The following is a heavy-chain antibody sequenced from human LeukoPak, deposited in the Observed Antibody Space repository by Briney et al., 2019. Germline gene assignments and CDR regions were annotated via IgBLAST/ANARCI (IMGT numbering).Heavy chain of an antibody. CDR3: ARGPTGLYCGGDCYWSY. J-gene: IGHJ4*02. CDR1: GYTFTSYY. Sequence: ASVKVSCKASGYTFTSYYMHWVRQAPGQGLEWMGIINPSGGSTSYAQKFQGRVTMTRDTSTSTVYMELSSLRSEDTAVYYCARGPTGLYCGGDCYWSYWGQGTLVTVSS. CDR2: INPSGGST. D-gene: IGHD2-21*01. V-gene: IGHV1-46*01.